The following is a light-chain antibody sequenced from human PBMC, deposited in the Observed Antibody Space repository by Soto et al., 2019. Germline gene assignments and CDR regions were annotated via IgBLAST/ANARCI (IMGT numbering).Light chain of an antibody. CDR1: QSISGT. Sequence: EIVMTQSPATLSVSPGGRATLSCRASQSISGTLAWYQQKPGQAPRLLIYGASTRAAGFPARFSGSGSGTDFTLTIRSLQSEDFAVYYCKQYNNWPKTFGQGTKVDIK. CDR2: GAS. CDR3: KQYNNWPKT. J-gene: IGKJ1*01. V-gene: IGKV3-15*01.